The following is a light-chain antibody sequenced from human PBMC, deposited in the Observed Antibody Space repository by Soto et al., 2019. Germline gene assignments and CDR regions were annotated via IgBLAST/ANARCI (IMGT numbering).Light chain of an antibody. J-gene: IGLJ1*01. CDR1: SSDVGGYNY. Sequence: QSVLTQPASVSGSPGQSITISCTGTSSDVGGYNYVSWYQQHSGKAPKLMIYEVSNRPSGVSNRVSGSTSGNTAFLTSSGLQDEDEADYNCSSYTRSSTHVFGTGTKLTAL. V-gene: IGLV2-14*01. CDR2: EVS. CDR3: SSYTRSSTHV.